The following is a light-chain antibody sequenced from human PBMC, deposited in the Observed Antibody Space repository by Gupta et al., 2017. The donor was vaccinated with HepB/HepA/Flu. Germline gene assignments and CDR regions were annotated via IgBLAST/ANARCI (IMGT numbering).Light chain of an antibody. V-gene: IGKV1-39*01. Sequence: DIQMTQSPSSLSASVGDRVTITCRASQSISSYLNWYQQKPGKAPKLLIYAASSLQSGVPSRFSGSGSVTDFTLTIISLQPEDFATYYCQQSYSTPKTFGQGTKVEIK. CDR2: AAS. J-gene: IGKJ1*01. CDR3: QQSYSTPKT. CDR1: QSISSY.